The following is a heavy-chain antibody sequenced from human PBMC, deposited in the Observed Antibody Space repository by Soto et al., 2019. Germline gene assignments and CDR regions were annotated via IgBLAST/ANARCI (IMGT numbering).Heavy chain of an antibody. CDR3: ARNYYGSGYYYYYGMDV. V-gene: IGHV5-51*01. CDR1: GYNFSSYW. CDR2: IYPGDSGT. D-gene: IGHD3-10*01. Sequence: PGESLKISCKGSGYNFSSYWIGWVRQMPGKGLEWMGIIYPGDSGTRYSPSFQGQVTISVDKSISTAYLQWTSLKASDTAMYYCARNYYGSGYYYYYGMDVWGQGTTVTVYS. J-gene: IGHJ6*02.